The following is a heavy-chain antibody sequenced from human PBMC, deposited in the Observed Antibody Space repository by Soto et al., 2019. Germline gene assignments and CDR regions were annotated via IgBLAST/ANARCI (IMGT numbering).Heavy chain of an antibody. D-gene: IGHD4-17*01. CDR3: ASHLVHSITPVTIFYY. J-gene: IGHJ4*02. V-gene: IGHV4-59*08. CDR1: GCSISSYY. Sequence: SETLSLTCTVSGCSISSYYWSWIRQPPGKGLEWIGYIYYSGSTNYNPSLKSRVTISVDTSKNQFSLKLSSVTAADTAVYYCASHLVHSITPVTIFYYSGQGTFVIVSS. CDR2: IYYSGST.